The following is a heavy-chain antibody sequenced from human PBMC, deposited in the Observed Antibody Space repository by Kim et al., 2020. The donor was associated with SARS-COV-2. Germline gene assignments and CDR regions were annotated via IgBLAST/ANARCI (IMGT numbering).Heavy chain of an antibody. D-gene: IGHD3-22*01. Sequence: GKGRVTISRDSAENSLYLQMNGLRAEDTAVYYCARANDNSGYFYAYFDSWGQGTLVTVSS. J-gene: IGHJ4*02. CDR3: ARANDNSGYFYAYFDS. V-gene: IGHV3-11*05.